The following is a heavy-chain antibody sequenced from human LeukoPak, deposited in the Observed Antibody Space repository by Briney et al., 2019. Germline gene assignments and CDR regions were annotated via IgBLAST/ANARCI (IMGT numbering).Heavy chain of an antibody. V-gene: IGHV5-51*01. J-gene: IGHJ3*01. CDR3: ARTGYHYGSGSHFAFDV. CDR1: GYIFTTYW. D-gene: IGHD3-10*01. CDR2: IYPSDSDT. Sequence: GESLEISCEASGYIFTTYWIGWVRQLPGKVLEWMGIIYPSDSDTRYSPSFQGQVAISSDRSITTVYLQWSNLRASDTAMYYCARTGYHYGSGSHFAFDVWGQGTMVTVSS.